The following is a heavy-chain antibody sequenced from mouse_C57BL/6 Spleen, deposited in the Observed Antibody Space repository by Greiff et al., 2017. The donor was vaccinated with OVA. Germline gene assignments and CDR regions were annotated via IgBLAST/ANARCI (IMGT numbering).Heavy chain of an antibody. CDR1: GFTFSDYG. Sequence: EVKLVESGGGLVKPGGSLKLSCAASGFTFSDYGMHWVRQAPEKGLEWVAYISSGSSTIYYADTVKGRFTISRDNAKNTLFLQMTSLRSEDTAMYYCARGRLYYFDDWGQGTTLTVSS. V-gene: IGHV5-17*01. CDR2: ISSGSSTI. CDR3: ARGRLYYFDD. J-gene: IGHJ2*01.